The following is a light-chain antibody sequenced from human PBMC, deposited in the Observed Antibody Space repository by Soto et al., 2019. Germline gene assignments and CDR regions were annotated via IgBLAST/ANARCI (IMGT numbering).Light chain of an antibody. Sequence: EIVLTQSPGTLSLSPGERATLSCRASQSVSSSYLAWYQEKPGQAPRLLIHGASSRATGIPDRFSGSGSGTDFTLTISRLEPEDFAVYYCLQYGSSPFTFGPGTKVDIK. V-gene: IGKV3-20*01. J-gene: IGKJ3*01. CDR3: LQYGSSPFT. CDR1: QSVSSSY. CDR2: GAS.